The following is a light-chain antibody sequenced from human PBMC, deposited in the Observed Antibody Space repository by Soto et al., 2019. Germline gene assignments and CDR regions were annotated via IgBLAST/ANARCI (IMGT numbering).Light chain of an antibody. Sequence: DIQMTQPPSSLSASVGDRVTITCRASQTISRALNWYQQKPGKAPKLLIYATSNLQSGVPSRFSGSGSGTEYILTISSLQPEDFATYYCQQSYTTPTFGGGTKVDIK. CDR1: QTISRA. V-gene: IGKV1-39*01. CDR2: ATS. J-gene: IGKJ4*01. CDR3: QQSYTTPT.